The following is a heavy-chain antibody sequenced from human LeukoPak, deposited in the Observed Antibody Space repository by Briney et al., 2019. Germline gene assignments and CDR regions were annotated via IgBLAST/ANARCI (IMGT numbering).Heavy chain of an antibody. Sequence: ASVKVSCKASGYTFTSYGISWVRQAPGQGLEWMGWISGYNGHTNYAQKLQGRVTMTTDTSATTAYMELRSLRSDDTAVYYCASGYSGYPFDYWGQGTLVTVSS. J-gene: IGHJ4*02. D-gene: IGHD5-12*01. V-gene: IGHV1-18*01. CDR3: ASGYSGYPFDY. CDR1: GYTFTSYG. CDR2: ISGYNGHT.